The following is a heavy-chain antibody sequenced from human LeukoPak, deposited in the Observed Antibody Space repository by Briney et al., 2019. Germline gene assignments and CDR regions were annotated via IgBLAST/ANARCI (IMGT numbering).Heavy chain of an antibody. Sequence: ASVKVSCKTSGYPFSNYDINWVRQATGQGLEWMGWINPHSGKTGYAQKFQGRVTMTTDTSASTAYMELSSLRSEDTAVYYCARVEWLATEVFDPWGQGTLVTVSS. CDR1: GYPFSNYD. CDR2: INPHSGKT. D-gene: IGHD6-19*01. CDR3: ARVEWLATEVFDP. J-gene: IGHJ5*02. V-gene: IGHV1-8*01.